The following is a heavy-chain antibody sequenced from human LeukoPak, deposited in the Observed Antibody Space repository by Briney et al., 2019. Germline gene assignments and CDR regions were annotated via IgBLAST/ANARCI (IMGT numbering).Heavy chain of an antibody. CDR2: IYYSGTI. CDR1: DDSISNYC. J-gene: IGHJ6*03. D-gene: IGHD2-15*01. Sequence: SETLSLTCTVSDDSISNYCWTWIRQPPGKGLEWIGCIYYSGTIYYNPSLKSRVTISVDTSKNQFSLKLSSATAADTAVYYCARGYCSGGSCYSYYYYNYMDVWGKGTTVTVSS. CDR3: ARGYCSGGSCYSYYYYNYMDV. V-gene: IGHV4-59*01.